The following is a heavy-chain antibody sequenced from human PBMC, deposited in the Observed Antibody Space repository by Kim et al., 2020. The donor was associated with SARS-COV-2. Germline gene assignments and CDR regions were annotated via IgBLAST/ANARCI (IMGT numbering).Heavy chain of an antibody. V-gene: IGHV3-33*06. Sequence: GGSLRLSCAASGFTFSSYGMHWVRQAPGKGLEWVAVIWYDGSNKYYADSVKGRFTISRDNSKNTLYLQMNSLRAEDTAVYYCAKDQEELGFRLWFGEGDYWGQGTLVTVSS. J-gene: IGHJ4*02. D-gene: IGHD3-10*01. CDR2: IWYDGSNK. CDR3: AKDQEELGFRLWFGEGDY. CDR1: GFTFSSYG.